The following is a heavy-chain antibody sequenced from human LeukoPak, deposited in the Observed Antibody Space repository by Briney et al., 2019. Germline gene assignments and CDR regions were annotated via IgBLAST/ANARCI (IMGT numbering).Heavy chain of an antibody. Sequence: PVGSLRLSCAASGFAFSNYGLHWVRQAPGKGLEWVAFIQYDGSNKFHTDSVKGRFTISRDNSKNTLFLQMNSLRAEDTAVYYCAKPGGRVGESLNGIDYWGQGTLVTVS. D-gene: IGHD3-10*01. V-gene: IGHV3-30*02. CDR3: AKPGGRVGESLNGIDY. J-gene: IGHJ4*02. CDR2: IQYDGSNK. CDR1: GFAFSNYG.